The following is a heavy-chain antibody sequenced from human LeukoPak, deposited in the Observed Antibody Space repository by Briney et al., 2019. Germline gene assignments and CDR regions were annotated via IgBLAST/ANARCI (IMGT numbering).Heavy chain of an antibody. D-gene: IGHD6-13*01. CDR3: ARVTGYVMEDYFDY. V-gene: IGHV4-61*05. J-gene: IGHJ4*02. Sequence: PSETLSHTCTVSGGSISSSSYYWGWIRQPPGKGLEWIGYIYYSGSTNYNPSLKSRVTISVDTSKNQFSLRLSSATAADTAVYYCARVTGYVMEDYFDYWGQGTLVTVSS. CDR1: GGSISSSSYY. CDR2: IYYSGST.